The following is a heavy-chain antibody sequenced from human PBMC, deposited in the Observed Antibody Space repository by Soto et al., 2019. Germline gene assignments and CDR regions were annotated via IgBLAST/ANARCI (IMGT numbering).Heavy chain of an antibody. Sequence: PGGSLRLSCAASGFTFSTYVMSWVRQAPGKGLEWVSAISVSGDNTYYADSVKGRFTTSRDSSRNTLYLHMSSLRVEDTAVYYCAKSPGMYYYDSSGYYHYDYWGQGTLVTVSS. CDR2: ISVSGDNT. D-gene: IGHD3-22*01. CDR3: AKSPGMYYYDSSGYYHYDY. J-gene: IGHJ4*02. CDR1: GFTFSTYV. V-gene: IGHV3-23*01.